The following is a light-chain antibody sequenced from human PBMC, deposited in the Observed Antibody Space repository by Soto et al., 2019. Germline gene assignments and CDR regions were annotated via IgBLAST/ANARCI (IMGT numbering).Light chain of an antibody. J-gene: IGKJ4*01. CDR2: DTS. Sequence: EVVMTQSPATLSVSPGDRATLSCRASQSVSTKLAWYQQKPGQAPRLLIYDTSTRATAIPARFSGSGSGTEFTLTLSSLHSEDFAVYYCQQYNDWPPLTFGGGTKVEIK. V-gene: IGKV3-15*01. CDR1: QSVSTK. CDR3: QQYNDWPPLT.